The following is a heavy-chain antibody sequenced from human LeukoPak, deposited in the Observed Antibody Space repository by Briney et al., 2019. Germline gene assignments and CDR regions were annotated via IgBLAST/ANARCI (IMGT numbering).Heavy chain of an antibody. CDR3: ARDVLVAASNWFDP. CDR2: IWYDGSDK. V-gene: IGHV3-33*01. D-gene: IGHD2-15*01. Sequence: GGSLRLSCGASGFTFSSYGMHWVRQAPGKGLEWVAVIWYDGSDKYYADSVKGRFTISRDNSKNTLYLQMNSLRTEDTAVYYCARDVLVAASNWFDPWGQGTLVTVSS. CDR1: GFTFSSYG. J-gene: IGHJ5*02.